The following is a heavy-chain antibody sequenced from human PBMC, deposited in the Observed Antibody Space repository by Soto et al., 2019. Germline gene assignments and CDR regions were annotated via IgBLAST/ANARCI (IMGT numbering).Heavy chain of an antibody. Sequence: QITLKGSGPTLVTPTQTLTLTCTLSGISLSTSGVGLGWIRQTPGKALEWLALIYWSDDTHFHPSLNSRLTIAKDSSKIHVILTMANMDPVDTGTYYCGLGLAPIPVFAFDFWDQGTVVTVSS. J-gene: IGHJ3*01. D-gene: IGHD2-21*01. CDR3: GLGLAPIPVFAFDF. CDR2: IYWSDDT. V-gene: IGHV2-5*04. CDR1: GISLSTSGVG.